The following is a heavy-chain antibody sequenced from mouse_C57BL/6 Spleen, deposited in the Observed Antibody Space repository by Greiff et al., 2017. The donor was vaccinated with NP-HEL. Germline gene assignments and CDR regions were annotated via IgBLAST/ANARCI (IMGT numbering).Heavy chain of an antibody. Sequence: DVQLQESGPGLVKPSQSLSLTCSVTGYSITSGYYWNWIRQFPGNKLEWMGYISYDGSNNYNPSLKNRISITRDTSKNQFFLKLNSVTTEDTATYYCARLPLLSEGFAYWGQGTLVTVSA. D-gene: IGHD1-1*02. V-gene: IGHV3-6*01. CDR2: ISYDGSN. CDR1: GYSITSGYY. J-gene: IGHJ3*01. CDR3: ARLPLLSEGFAY.